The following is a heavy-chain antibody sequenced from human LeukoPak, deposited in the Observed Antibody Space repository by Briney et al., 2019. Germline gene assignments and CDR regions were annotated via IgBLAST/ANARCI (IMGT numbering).Heavy chain of an antibody. V-gene: IGHV3-33*01. CDR1: GFIFSGYG. D-gene: IGHD3-9*01. CDR3: ARGFDGNFDY. Sequence: GGPLRLSCAASGFIFSGYGMNWVRQAPGKGLEWVAVIWYDGSNKYYAESVKGRFTISRDNAKNSLYLQMNSLRAEDTALYYCARGFDGNFDYWGQGTLVTVSP. CDR2: IWYDGSNK. J-gene: IGHJ4*02.